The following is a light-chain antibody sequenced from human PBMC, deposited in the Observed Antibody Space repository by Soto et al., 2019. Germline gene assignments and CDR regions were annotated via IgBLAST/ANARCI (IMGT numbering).Light chain of an antibody. V-gene: IGKV3-11*01. CDR3: QQRSTGGT. CDR1: QSVSSY. J-gene: IGKJ2*01. CDR2: DAS. Sequence: EIVLTQSPATLSLSPGERATLSCRASQSVSSYLAWYQQKPGQAPRLLIYDASNRATGIPARFSGSGSGTDFPLTISSLEAEDFAVYYCQQRSTGGTFGQGTKLEIK.